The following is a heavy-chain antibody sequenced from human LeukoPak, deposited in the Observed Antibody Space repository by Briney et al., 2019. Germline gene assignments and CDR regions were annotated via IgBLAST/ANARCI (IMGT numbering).Heavy chain of an antibody. CDR2: IIPIFGTA. J-gene: IGHJ4*02. V-gene: IGHV1-69*06. CDR1: GGTFSSYA. CDR3: ARAGYSSGWQPLDY. D-gene: IGHD6-19*01. Sequence: GASVKVSCKASGGTFSSYAISWVRQAPGQGLEWMGGIIPIFGTANYAQKFQGRVTITADKSTSTAYMELSSLRSEDTAVCYCARAGYSSGWQPLDYWGQGTLVTVSS.